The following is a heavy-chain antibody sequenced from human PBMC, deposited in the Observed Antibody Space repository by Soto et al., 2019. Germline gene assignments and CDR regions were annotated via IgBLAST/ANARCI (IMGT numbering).Heavy chain of an antibody. J-gene: IGHJ4*02. D-gene: IGHD5-18*01. CDR2: IYYSGST. CDR3: AREVDTITRVYYFDY. V-gene: IGHV4-39*02. Sequence: QLQLQESGPGLVKPSETLSLTCTVSGGSISSSSYYWGWIRQPPGKGLEWIGSIYYSGSTYYNPSLKSRVTISVDTSKNQFSLKLSSVTAADTAVYYCAREVDTITRVYYFDYWGQGTLVTVSS. CDR1: GGSISSSSYY.